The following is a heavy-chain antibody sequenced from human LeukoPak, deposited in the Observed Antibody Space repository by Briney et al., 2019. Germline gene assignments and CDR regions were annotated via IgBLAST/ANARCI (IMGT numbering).Heavy chain of an antibody. CDR1: GGSISSYY. CDR2: IYYSGST. CDR3: AQMVRGGSIGDY. J-gene: IGHJ4*02. V-gene: IGHV4-59*01. Sequence: SETLSLTCTVSGGSISSYYWSWIRQPPGKGLEWIGYIYYSGSTNYNPSLKSRVTISVDTSKNQFSLKLSSVTAADTAVYYCAQMVRGGSIGDYWGQGTLVTVSS. D-gene: IGHD3-10*01.